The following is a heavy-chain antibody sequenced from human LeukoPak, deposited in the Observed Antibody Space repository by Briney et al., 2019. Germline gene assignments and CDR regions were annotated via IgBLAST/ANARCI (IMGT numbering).Heavy chain of an antibody. CDR1: GFTFSSYS. V-gene: IGHV3-21*01. CDR2: ISSSSYI. Sequence: GGSLRLSCAASGFTFSSYSMNWVRQAPGKGLEWVSSISSSSYIYYADSVKGRFTISRDNAKNSLYLQMNSLRAEDTAVYYCARGRRDYVWGSYPFDYWGQGTLVTVSS. CDR3: ARGRRDYVWGSYPFDY. J-gene: IGHJ4*02. D-gene: IGHD3-16*02.